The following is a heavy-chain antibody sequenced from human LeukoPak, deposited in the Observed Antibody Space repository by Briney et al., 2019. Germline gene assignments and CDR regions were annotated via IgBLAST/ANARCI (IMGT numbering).Heavy chain of an antibody. CDR1: GYTFTSYD. V-gene: IGHV1-8*01. J-gene: IGHJ5*02. D-gene: IGHD3-10*01. Sequence: ASVKVSCTASGYTFTSYDINWVRQATGQGLEWMGWMNPNSGNTGYAQKFQGRVTMTRNTSISTAYMELSSLRSEDTAVYYCARGPMVRGVSWFDPWGQGTLVTVSS. CDR2: MNPNSGNT. CDR3: ARGPMVRGVSWFDP.